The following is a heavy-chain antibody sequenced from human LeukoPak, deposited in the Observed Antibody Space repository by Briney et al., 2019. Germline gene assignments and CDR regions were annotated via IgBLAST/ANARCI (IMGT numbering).Heavy chain of an antibody. CDR2: ITSGSSYR. CDR1: GFTFSSYN. CDR3: AGSRGYDILSPYDY. D-gene: IGHD3-9*01. J-gene: IGHJ4*02. Sequence: GGSLRLSCAASGFTFSSYNMNWVRQAPGKGLEWVSSITSGSSYRFYADSVKGRFTISRDNAKNTLYLQMNSLRAEDTAVYYCAGSRGYDILSPYDYWGQGTLVTVSS. V-gene: IGHV3-21*01.